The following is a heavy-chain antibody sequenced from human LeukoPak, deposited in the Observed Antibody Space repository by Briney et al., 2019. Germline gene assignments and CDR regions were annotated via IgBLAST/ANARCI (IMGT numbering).Heavy chain of an antibody. Sequence: SETLSLTCTVSGGSISSYYWSWIRQPPGKGLEWIGYIYYSASTNYNPSLKSRVTISVDTSKNQFSLRLSSVTAADTAVYYCARVYDSSGYYFDYWGQGTLVTVSS. V-gene: IGHV4-59*01. CDR1: GGSISSYY. CDR2: IYYSAST. D-gene: IGHD3-22*01. CDR3: ARVYDSSGYYFDY. J-gene: IGHJ4*02.